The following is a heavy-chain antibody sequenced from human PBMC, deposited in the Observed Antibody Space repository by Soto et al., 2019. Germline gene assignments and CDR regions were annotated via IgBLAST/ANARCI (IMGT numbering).Heavy chain of an antibody. Sequence: PSETLSLTCAVYGGSFSGYYWSWIRQPPGKGLEWIGEINHSGSTNYNPSLKSRVTISVDTSKNQLSLKLSSVTAADTAVYYCARTDNDFWRGLIWGQGTMVTVSS. J-gene: IGHJ3*02. CDR3: ARTDNDFWRGLI. D-gene: IGHD3-3*01. CDR2: INHSGST. CDR1: GGSFSGYY. V-gene: IGHV4-34*01.